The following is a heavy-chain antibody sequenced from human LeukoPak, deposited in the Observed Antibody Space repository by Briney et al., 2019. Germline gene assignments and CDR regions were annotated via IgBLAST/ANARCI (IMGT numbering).Heavy chain of an antibody. Sequence: GASVKVSCKASGYTFTSYYMHWVRQAPGQGLEWMGMINPSGGSTSYAQKFQGRVTMTRDMSTSTVYMELSSLRSEDTAVYYCARDRYCGGDCYNTHFDYWGQGTLVTVSS. CDR2: INPSGGST. CDR1: GYTFTSYY. V-gene: IGHV1-46*01. J-gene: IGHJ4*02. CDR3: ARDRYCGGDCYNTHFDY. D-gene: IGHD2-21*02.